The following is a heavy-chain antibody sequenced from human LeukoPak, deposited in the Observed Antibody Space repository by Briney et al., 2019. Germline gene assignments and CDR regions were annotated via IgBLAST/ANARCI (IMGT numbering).Heavy chain of an antibody. D-gene: IGHD3-22*01. CDR3: ATDPYYYDSSAHTR. V-gene: IGHV1-24*01. J-gene: IGHJ4*02. CDR1: GYTLTELS. Sequence: EASVKVSCKVSGYTLTELSMHWVRQAPGKGLEWMGGFDAEDGETIYAQKFQGRVTMTEDTSTDTAYMELSSLRPEDTAVYYCATDPYYYDSSAHTRWGQGTLVTVSS. CDR2: FDAEDGET.